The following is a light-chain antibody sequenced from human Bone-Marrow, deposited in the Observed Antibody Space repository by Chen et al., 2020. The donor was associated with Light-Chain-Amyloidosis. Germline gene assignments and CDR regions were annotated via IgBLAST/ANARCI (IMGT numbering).Light chain of an antibody. Sequence: SYVLTQPSSVSVAPGKTATIACGGNNIGSTSVHWYQQTPGQAPLLVVYDASDRPSGIPERLSGSNSGNTATLTISRVEAGDEADYYCQVWDRSSDRPVFGGGTKLTVL. V-gene: IGLV3-21*03. CDR2: DAS. J-gene: IGLJ3*02. CDR3: QVWDRSSDRPV. CDR1: NIGSTS.